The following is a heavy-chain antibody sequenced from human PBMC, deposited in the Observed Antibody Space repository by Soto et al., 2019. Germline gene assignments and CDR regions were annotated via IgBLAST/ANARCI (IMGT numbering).Heavy chain of an antibody. CDR2: IYSGGST. CDR3: ARILYSNTFYYYYMDL. D-gene: IGHD6-13*01. Sequence: GGSLRLSCAASGFTVTSNYMSWVRQAPGKGLEWVSIIYSGGSTYYADSVKGLFTISRHNSRNTLYLQMNSLRTEDTAVYYCARILYSNTFYYYYMDLWGKGTTVTVSS. J-gene: IGHJ6*03. CDR1: GFTVTSNY. V-gene: IGHV3-53*04.